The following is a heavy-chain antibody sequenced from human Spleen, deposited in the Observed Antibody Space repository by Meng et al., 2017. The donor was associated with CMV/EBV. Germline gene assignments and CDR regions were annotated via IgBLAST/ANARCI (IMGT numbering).Heavy chain of an antibody. CDR1: GYTFTDYY. J-gene: IGHJ4*02. CDR2: INPNSGGT. CDR3: ARGDSNLDY. V-gene: IGHV1-2*06. D-gene: IGHD3-22*01. Sequence: QVQLVQSGAEVKEPGASVKVSCKASGYTFTDYYLHWVRQVPGQGLEWMGRINPNSGGTDYAQKFQGRVSVTRDTSITTAYMELSRLQSDDTAVFYCARGDSNLDYWGQGTLVTVSS.